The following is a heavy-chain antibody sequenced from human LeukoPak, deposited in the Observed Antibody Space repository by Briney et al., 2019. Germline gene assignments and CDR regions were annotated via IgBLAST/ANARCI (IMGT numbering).Heavy chain of an antibody. V-gene: IGHV3-64D*06. J-gene: IGHJ3*02. CDR1: GFTFSSYA. CDR3: VKGDRPADLWVIPEAFDI. D-gene: IGHD3-3*01. Sequence: GGSLRLSCSASGFTFSSYAMHWVRQAPGKGLEYVSAISSNGGSTYYADSVKGRFTISRDNSKNTLYLQMSSLRAEDTAVYYCVKGDRPADLWVIPEAFDIWGQGTMVTVSS. CDR2: ISSNGGST.